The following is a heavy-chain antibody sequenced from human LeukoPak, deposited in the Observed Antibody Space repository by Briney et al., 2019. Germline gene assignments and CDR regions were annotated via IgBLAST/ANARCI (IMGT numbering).Heavy chain of an antibody. CDR1: GFTLRDFW. J-gene: IGHJ4*02. D-gene: IGHD2-8*02. V-gene: IGHV3-74*01. Sequence: PGGSLRLSCAASGFTLRDFWMNWVRQAPGKGLVWVSRLNSDGSSTSYADSVKGRFAISRDNAKNTVYLQMNSLRAEDTAVYYCVRETCTGACYPYYLDYWGQGTLVTVSS. CDR2: LNSDGSST. CDR3: VRETCTGACYPYYLDY.